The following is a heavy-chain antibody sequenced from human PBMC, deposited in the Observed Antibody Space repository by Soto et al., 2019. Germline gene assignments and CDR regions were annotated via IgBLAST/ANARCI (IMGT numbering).Heavy chain of an antibody. CDR3: ALSSVAAAGFDY. D-gene: IGHD6-13*01. CDR2: FYPGDSDT. CDR1: GYRFTSYW. V-gene: IGHV5-51*01. J-gene: IGHJ4*02. Sequence: GESLKISCKGSGYRFTSYWIGWVRQRPGKSLEWMGIFYPGDSDTRYSPSFKGLVTISADKSISTAYLQWRSLQASDTAMYYCALSSVAAAGFDYWGPGTLVTVSA.